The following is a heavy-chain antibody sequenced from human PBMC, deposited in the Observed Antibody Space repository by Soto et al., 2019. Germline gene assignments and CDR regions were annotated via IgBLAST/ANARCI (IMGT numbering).Heavy chain of an antibody. V-gene: IGHV1-18*01. CDR2: ISAYNGNT. D-gene: IGHD4-17*01. Sequence: GASVKVSCKASGYTFTSYGISWVRQAPGQGLEWMGWISAYNGNTNYAQKLQGRVTMTTDTSTSTAYMELRSLRSDDTAVYYCARDLHLHDYGDYTTNWFDPWGQGTLVTVSS. J-gene: IGHJ5*02. CDR3: ARDLHLHDYGDYTTNWFDP. CDR1: GYTFTSYG.